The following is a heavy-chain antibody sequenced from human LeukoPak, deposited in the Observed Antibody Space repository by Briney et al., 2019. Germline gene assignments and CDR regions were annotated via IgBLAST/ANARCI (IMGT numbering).Heavy chain of an antibody. Sequence: ASVKVSCKTSGYTFATYFMHWVRQAPGQGLEWMGYIKPNSGVTNYAQKFRGRVTMTWDASISTAYIELSGLTSDDTAIYYCARPTYCGSDCYFNFDYWGQGTLVTVSS. V-gene: IGHV1-2*02. CDR3: ARPTYCGSDCYFNFDY. D-gene: IGHD2-21*02. CDR1: GYTFATYF. CDR2: IKPNSGVT. J-gene: IGHJ4*02.